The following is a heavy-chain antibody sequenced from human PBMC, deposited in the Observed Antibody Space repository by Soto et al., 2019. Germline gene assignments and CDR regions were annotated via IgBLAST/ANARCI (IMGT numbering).Heavy chain of an antibody. J-gene: IGHJ4*02. D-gene: IGHD1-1*01. CDR1: GYIFTTYG. CDR2: ISAHNGNT. V-gene: IGHV1-18*01. CDR3: ARGRYGDY. Sequence: QVHLVQSGAEVKKPGASVKVSCKGSGYIFTTYGITWVRQAPGQGLEWMGWISAHNGNTNYAQKLQGRVTVTRDTSTSTAYMELRNLRSYDTAMYYCARGRYGDYWGQGALVTVSS.